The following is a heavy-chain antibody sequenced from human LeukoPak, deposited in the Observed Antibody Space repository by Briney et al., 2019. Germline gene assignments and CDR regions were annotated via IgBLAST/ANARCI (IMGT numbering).Heavy chain of an antibody. CDR3: ARVHSSGYLDY. CDR1: GYTFTSYG. D-gene: IGHD3-22*01. Sequence: EASVKVSCKASGYTFTSYGISWVRQAPGQGLEWTGWISAYNGNTNYAQKLQGRVTMTTDTSTSTAYMELRSLRSDDTAVYYCARVHSSGYLDYWGQGTLVPSPQ. V-gene: IGHV1-18*01. CDR2: ISAYNGNT. J-gene: IGHJ4*02.